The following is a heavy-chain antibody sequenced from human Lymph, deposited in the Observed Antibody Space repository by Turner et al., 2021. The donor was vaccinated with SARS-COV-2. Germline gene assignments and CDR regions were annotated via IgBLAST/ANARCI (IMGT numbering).Heavy chain of an antibody. CDR3: ARLLPYGDYFDY. J-gene: IGHJ4*02. CDR2: IYSGGST. V-gene: IGHV3-53*01. Sequence: EVQLVESGGGWIQPGGSLRLSCAASEFTVSSNYMSWVRQAPGKGLEWVSIIYSGGSTFYADSVKGRFTISRDNSKNTLYLQMNSLRAEDTAVYYCARLLPYGDYFDYWGQGTLVTVSS. CDR1: EFTVSSNY. D-gene: IGHD4-17*01.